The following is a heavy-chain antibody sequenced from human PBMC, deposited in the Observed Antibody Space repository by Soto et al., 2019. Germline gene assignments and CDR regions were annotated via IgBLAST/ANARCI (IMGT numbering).Heavy chain of an antibody. CDR2: IYYSGST. J-gene: IGHJ4*02. Sequence: SETLSLTCTVSGGSTSSYYWSWIRQPPGKGLEWIGYIYYSGSTNYNPSLKSRVTISVDTSKNQFSLKLSSVTAADTAVYYCARGGTAMVIDYWGQGTLVTVSS. CDR1: GGSTSSYY. D-gene: IGHD5-18*01. CDR3: ARGGTAMVIDY. V-gene: IGHV4-59*01.